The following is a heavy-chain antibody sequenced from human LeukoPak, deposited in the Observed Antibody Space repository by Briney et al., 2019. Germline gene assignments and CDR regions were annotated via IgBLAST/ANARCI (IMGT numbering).Heavy chain of an antibody. V-gene: IGHV4-61*02. D-gene: IGHD3-10*01. J-gene: IGHJ6*02. CDR1: GGSISSGSYY. CDR2: IYTSGST. CDR3: ARDGRDYYGSGSYYKNGMDV. Sequence: SETLSLTCTVSGGSISSGSYYWSWIRQPAGKGLEWIGRIYTSGSTNYNPSLKSRVTISVDTSKNQFSLKLSSVTAADTAVYYCARDGRDYYGSGSYYKNGMDVWGQGTTVTVSS.